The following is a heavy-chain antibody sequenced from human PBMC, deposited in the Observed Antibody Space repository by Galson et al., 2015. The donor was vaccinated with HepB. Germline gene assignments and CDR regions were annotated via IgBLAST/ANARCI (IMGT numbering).Heavy chain of an antibody. D-gene: IGHD1-1*01. CDR3: ARMNWNALGY. J-gene: IGHJ4*02. CDR2: ISSSSSTI. V-gene: IGHV3-48*02. Sequence: MNWVRQAPGKGLEWVSYISSSSSTIYYADSVKGRFTISRDNAKNSLYLQMNSLRDEDTAVYYCARMNWNALGYWGQGTLVTVSS.